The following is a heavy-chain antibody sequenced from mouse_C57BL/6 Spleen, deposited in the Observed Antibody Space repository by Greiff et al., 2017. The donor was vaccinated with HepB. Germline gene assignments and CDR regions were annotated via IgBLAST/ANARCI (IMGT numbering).Heavy chain of an antibody. CDR1: GFTFSSYA. J-gene: IGHJ4*01. CDR2: ISDGGSYT. D-gene: IGHD1-1*02. Sequence: EVKLVESGGGLVKPGGYLKLSCAASGFTFSSYAMSWVRQTPEKRLEWVATISDGGSYTYYPDNVKGRFTISRDNAKNNLYLQMSHLKSEDTAMYYCAREVGRAMDYWGQGTSVTVSS. CDR3: AREVGRAMDY. V-gene: IGHV5-4*01.